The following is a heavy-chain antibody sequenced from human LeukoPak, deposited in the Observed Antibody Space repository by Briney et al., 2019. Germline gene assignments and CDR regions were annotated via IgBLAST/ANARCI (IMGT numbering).Heavy chain of an antibody. Sequence: GGSLRLSCAVSGSTLTEHAWSWVRQAPGKGLEWVAVISYDGSNKYYADSVKGRFTISRDNSKNTLYLQMNSLRAEDTAVYYCAPGVGQQLISWIDPWGQGTLVTVSS. CDR2: ISYDGSNK. CDR3: APGVGQQLISWIDP. CDR1: GSTLTEHA. J-gene: IGHJ5*02. V-gene: IGHV3-30*04. D-gene: IGHD6-13*01.